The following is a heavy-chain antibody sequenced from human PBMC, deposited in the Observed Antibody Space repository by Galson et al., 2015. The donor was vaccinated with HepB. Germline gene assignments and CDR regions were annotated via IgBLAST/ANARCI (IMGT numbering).Heavy chain of an antibody. D-gene: IGHD3-16*02. J-gene: IGHJ4*02. CDR1: GGSFSDYY. CDR2: INHSGST. CDR3: ARGPASVVYDYVWGSSRQPLYYLDS. V-gene: IGHV4-34*01. Sequence: TLSLTCAVYGGSFSDYYWSWIRQPPGKGPEWIGEINHSGSTNDNPSLKSRITISVDTSKNQFSLKLTSVTAADAAVYYCARGPASVVYDYVWGSSRQPLYYLDSWGQGTLLTVSS.